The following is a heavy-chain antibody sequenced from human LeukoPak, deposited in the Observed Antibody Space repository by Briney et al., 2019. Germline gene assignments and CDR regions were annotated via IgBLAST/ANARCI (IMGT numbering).Heavy chain of an antibody. CDR1: GGTFSSYA. J-gene: IGHJ4*02. V-gene: IGHV1-2*02. CDR2: INPNSGGT. D-gene: IGHD1-26*01. CDR3: ARGHSGSYYLVSY. Sequence: ASVKVSCKASGGTFSSYAISWVRQAPGQGLEWMGWINPNSGGTNYAQKFQGRVTMTRDTSISTAYMELSRLRSDDTAVYYCARGHSGSYYLVSYWGQGTLVTVSS.